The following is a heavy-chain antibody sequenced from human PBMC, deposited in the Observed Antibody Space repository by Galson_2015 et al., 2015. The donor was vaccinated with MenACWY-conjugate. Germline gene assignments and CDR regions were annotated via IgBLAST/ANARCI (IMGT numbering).Heavy chain of an antibody. CDR1: DFRFNNYA. CDR3: AKPLSSGSYFDY. J-gene: IGHJ4*02. D-gene: IGHD3-22*01. CDR2: IRSGGHNT. V-gene: IGHV3-23*01. Sequence: SLRLSCAASDFRFNNYAMGWVRQGPGKGLEWVSTIRSGGHNTFYADSVNGRFTISRDDSKNMLHLQMDSLRAEDTAVYYCAKPLSSGSYFDYWGQGSLVTVSS.